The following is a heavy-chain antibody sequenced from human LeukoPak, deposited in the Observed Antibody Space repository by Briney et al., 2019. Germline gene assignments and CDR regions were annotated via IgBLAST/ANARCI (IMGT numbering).Heavy chain of an antibody. CDR2: IYYSGGT. Sequence: SETLSLTCTVSGGSISSYYWSWIRQPPGKGLEWIGYIYYSGGTNYNPSLKSRVTISVDTSKNQFSLKLSSVTAADTAVYYCARGFVRGAMIFDYWGQGTLVTVSS. J-gene: IGHJ4*02. V-gene: IGHV4-59*01. CDR3: ARGFVRGAMIFDY. D-gene: IGHD3-10*01. CDR1: GGSISSYY.